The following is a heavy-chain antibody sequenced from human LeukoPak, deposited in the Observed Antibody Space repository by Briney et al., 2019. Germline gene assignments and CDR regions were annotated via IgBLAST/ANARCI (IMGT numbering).Heavy chain of an antibody. D-gene: IGHD6-19*01. CDR2: IWYDGSDK. V-gene: IGHV3-33*06. Sequence: GTSLRLSCAASGFSFSNYGMHWVRQAPGKGLEWVAVIWYDGSDKYYADSVKGRFTISRDNSKSTLYLQMNSLRAEDTAVYYCAKVYSSVWTHIGHFDYWGQGTLVTVSS. CDR3: AKVYSSVWTHIGHFDY. CDR1: GFSFSNYG. J-gene: IGHJ4*02.